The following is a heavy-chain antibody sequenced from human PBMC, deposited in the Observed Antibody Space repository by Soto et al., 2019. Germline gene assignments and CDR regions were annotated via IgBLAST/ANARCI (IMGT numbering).Heavy chain of an antibody. CDR2: ISSSGSTI. Sequence: EVQLVESGGGLVQPGGSLRLSCAASGFTFSSYEMNWVRQAPGKGLEWVSYISSSGSTIYYADSVKGRFTISRDNAKNSLYLQMNSLRAEDTAVYYCARFWSGSHYYYYGMDVWGQGTTVTVSS. CDR3: ARFWSGSHYYYYGMDV. CDR1: GFTFSSYE. V-gene: IGHV3-48*03. J-gene: IGHJ6*02. D-gene: IGHD3-3*01.